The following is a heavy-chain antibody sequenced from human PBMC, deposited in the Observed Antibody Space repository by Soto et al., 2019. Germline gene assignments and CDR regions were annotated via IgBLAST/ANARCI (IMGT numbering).Heavy chain of an antibody. D-gene: IGHD1-1*01. CDR1: GGSISSYY. Sequence: QVQLQESGPGLVKPSETLSLTCTVSGGSISSYYWSWIRQPAGKGLEWIGRIYTSGSTNYNPSLKSRVTMSVDTSKNQFSLKLSSVTAADTAVYYCARDGAPRGVSELDYWGQGTLVTVSS. V-gene: IGHV4-4*07. J-gene: IGHJ4*02. CDR2: IYTSGST. CDR3: ARDGAPRGVSELDY.